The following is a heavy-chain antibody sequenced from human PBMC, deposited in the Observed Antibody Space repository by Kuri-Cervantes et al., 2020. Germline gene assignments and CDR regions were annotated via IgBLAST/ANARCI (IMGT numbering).Heavy chain of an antibody. CDR2: ISYDGNKK. CDR3: ARRGGFDWLLNYYYYGMDV. J-gene: IGHJ6*02. CDR1: GFTFSSYG. D-gene: IGHD3-9*01. Sequence: GESLKISCAASGFTFSSYGMHWVRQAPGKGLEWVAVISYDGNKKYYADSVKGRFTISRDNSKNTLYLQMNSLRDEDTAVYYCARRGGFDWLLNYYYYGMDVWGQGTTVTVSS. V-gene: IGHV3-30*03.